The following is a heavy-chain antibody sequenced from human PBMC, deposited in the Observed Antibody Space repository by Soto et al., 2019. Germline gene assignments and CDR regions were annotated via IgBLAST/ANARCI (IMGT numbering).Heavy chain of an antibody. V-gene: IGHV3-7*03. CDR2: IKQDGSEK. CDR3: ARDDYGDYGWFDP. D-gene: IGHD4-17*01. CDR1: GFTFSSYW. Sequence: QTGGSLRLSCAASGFTFSSYWMSWVRQAPGKGLEWVANIKQDGSEKYYVDSVKGRFTISRDNAKNSLYLQMNSLRAEDTAVYYCARDDYGDYGWFDPWGQGTLVTVSS. J-gene: IGHJ5*02.